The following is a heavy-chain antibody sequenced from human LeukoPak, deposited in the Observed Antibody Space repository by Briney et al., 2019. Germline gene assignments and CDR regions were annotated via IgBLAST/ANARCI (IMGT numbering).Heavy chain of an antibody. V-gene: IGHV3-7*01. Sequence: GGSLSLSCAVSGFTFCSEGVSWVRQSPGKGLEWVGKIKQDGREKVYVASVKGRFTIYRDNGKNSLYLQMNSQRAEGTAVYYCARAWIQLWVAAFDMWGEGTMVTVSS. CDR3: ARAWIQLWVAAFDM. CDR2: IKQDGREK. D-gene: IGHD5-18*01. CDR1: GFTFCSEG. J-gene: IGHJ3*02.